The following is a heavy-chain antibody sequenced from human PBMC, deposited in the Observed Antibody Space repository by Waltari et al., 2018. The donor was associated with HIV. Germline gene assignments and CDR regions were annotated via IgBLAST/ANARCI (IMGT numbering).Heavy chain of an antibody. J-gene: IGHJ6*02. V-gene: IGHV3-21*01. CDR3: TRRTPSGTYGMDV. D-gene: IGHD1-26*01. CDR1: GFTFSDPS. CDR2: ISKNSDYI. Sequence: EVQLVESGGGLVKPGGSLRLSCAASGFTFSDPSMNWVRQAPGKGLEWVSSISKNSDYIYYAASVKGRFTISRDNAKKSVYLQMNSLRVEDTAVFYCTRRTPSGTYGMDVWGQGTTVTVSS.